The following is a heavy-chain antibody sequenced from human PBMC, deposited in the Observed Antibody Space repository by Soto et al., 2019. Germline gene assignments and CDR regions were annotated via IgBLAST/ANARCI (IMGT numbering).Heavy chain of an antibody. Sequence: GGSLRLSCAASGFTFSNAWMSWARQAPGKGLEWAGRIKSKTDGGTTDYAAPVKGRFTISRDDSKNTLYLQMNSLKTEDTAVYYCPTNSAYYYDSSGYRPDYWGQGTLVTVSS. V-gene: IGHV3-15*01. J-gene: IGHJ4*02. D-gene: IGHD3-22*01. CDR3: PTNSAYYYDSSGYRPDY. CDR2: IKSKTDGGTT. CDR1: GFTFSNAW.